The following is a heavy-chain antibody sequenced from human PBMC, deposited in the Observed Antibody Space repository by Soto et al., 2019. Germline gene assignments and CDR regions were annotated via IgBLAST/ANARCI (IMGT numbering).Heavy chain of an antibody. D-gene: IGHD2-2*03. Sequence: VVSLILSCSSSVFTFISYIINLVLQAPVNGLEWVSAISSSSSYIYYADSVKGRFTISRDNAKNSLYLQMNSLRAEDTAVYYCERDLVGYFTQGIRQNNGKWLEPWGQGTLVTVSS. J-gene: IGHJ5*02. CDR2: ISSSSSYI. V-gene: IGHV3-21*01. CDR3: ERDLVGYFTQGIRQNNGKWLEP. CDR1: VFTFISYI.